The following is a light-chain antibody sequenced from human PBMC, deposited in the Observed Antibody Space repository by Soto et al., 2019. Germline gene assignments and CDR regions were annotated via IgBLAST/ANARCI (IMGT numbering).Light chain of an antibody. CDR1: QALVYTDGDTY. CDR2: KVS. V-gene: IGKV2-30*01. J-gene: IGKJ4*01. CDR3: MQGTHWPPT. Sequence: DVDMTQSPLSLPVTLGQPASISCRSSQALVYTDGDTYLNWFHQRPGQAPRRLIYKVSNRDSGVPDRFSGGGSGTDFTLKIDRVEAEDVGVYYRMQGTHWPPTIGGGTTVEIK.